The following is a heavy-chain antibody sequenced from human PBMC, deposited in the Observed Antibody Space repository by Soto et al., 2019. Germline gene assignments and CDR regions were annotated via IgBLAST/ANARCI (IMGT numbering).Heavy chain of an antibody. CDR2: IIPIFGTA. CDR3: ARDTAMVQADAFDY. CDR1: GGTFSSYA. D-gene: IGHD5-18*01. J-gene: IGHJ4*02. V-gene: IGHV1-69*13. Sequence: SVKVSCKASGGTFSSYAISWVRQAPGQGLEWMGGIIPIFGTANYAQKFQGRVTITADESTSTAYMELSSLRSEDTAVYYCARDTAMVQADAFDYWGQGTLVTVSS.